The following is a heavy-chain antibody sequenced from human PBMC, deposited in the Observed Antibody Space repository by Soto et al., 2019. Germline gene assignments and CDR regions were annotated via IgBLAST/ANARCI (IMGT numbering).Heavy chain of an antibody. Sequence: PGGSLRLSCAASGFAFTTYAMSWVRQAPGKGLEWVSGISGSGGSTYYADSVKGRFTISRDNSKKTLYLQMNSLRAEDTAVYYCAKAIVVVISPGFYFDYWGQGTMVTV. CDR3: AKAIVVVISPGFYFDY. D-gene: IGHD3-22*01. V-gene: IGHV3-23*01. J-gene: IGHJ4*02. CDR2: ISGSGGST. CDR1: GFAFTTYA.